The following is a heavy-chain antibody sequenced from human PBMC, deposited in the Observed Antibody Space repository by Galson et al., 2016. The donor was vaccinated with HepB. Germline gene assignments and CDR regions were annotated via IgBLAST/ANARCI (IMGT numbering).Heavy chain of an antibody. CDR3: ARGLRNDFWSGYYYGMDV. D-gene: IGHD3-3*01. CDR2: INHSGST. Sequence: EPLSLTCAVYGGSLRGYCWSWIRQPPGKGLEWIAEINHSGSTYYQPYLKSRVIISLDTSRNQFSLKLSSVTAADTAMYYCARGLRNDFWSGYYYGMDVWCQGTTVTVSS. V-gene: IGHV4-34*01. J-gene: IGHJ6*02. CDR1: GGSLRGYC.